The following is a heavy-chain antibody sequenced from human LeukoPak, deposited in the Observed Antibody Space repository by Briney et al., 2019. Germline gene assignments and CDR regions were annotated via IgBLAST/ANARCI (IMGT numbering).Heavy chain of an antibody. CDR2: IHYSGSA. D-gene: IGHD2-2*01. J-gene: IGHJ4*02. CDR3: ARGVTPATSHLPLLDY. CDR1: SGSISPNY. V-gene: IGHV4-59*01. Sequence: ASETLSLTCTVSSGSISPNYWAWIRQSPGKGLEWIGYIHYSGSANYNPSLQSRVTISRDASRKQFSLRLRAVTAADTAVYYCARGVTPATSHLPLLDYWGQGTLVAVSS.